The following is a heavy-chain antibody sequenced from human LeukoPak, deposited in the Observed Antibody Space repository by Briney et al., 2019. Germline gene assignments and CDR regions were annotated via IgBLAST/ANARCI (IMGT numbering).Heavy chain of an antibody. CDR1: GYSISSGYY. Sequence: SETLSLTCTVSGYSISSGYYWGWIRQPPGKGLEWIGSIYHSGSTYYNPSLKSRVTISVDTSKNQFSLKLSSVTAADTAVYYCARVISSYGYCSSTGCPGWFDPWGQGTLVTVSS. V-gene: IGHV4-38-2*02. CDR3: ARVISSYGYCSSTGCPGWFDP. CDR2: IYHSGST. J-gene: IGHJ5*02. D-gene: IGHD2-2*03.